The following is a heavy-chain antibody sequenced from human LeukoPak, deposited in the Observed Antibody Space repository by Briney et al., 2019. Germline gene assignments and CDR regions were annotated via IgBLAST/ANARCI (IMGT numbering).Heavy chain of an antibody. CDR1: GYSISSGYH. Sequence: SETLSLTCTVSGYSISSGYHWGWIRQPPGKGLEWIGSIYHSGSTYYNPSLKSRVTISVDTSKNQFSLKLSSVTAADTAVYYCARVLATTVTTPPTDNWFDPWGQGTLVTVSS. CDR3: ARVLATTVTTPPTDNWFDP. CDR2: IYHSGST. V-gene: IGHV4-38-2*02. D-gene: IGHD4-17*01. J-gene: IGHJ5*02.